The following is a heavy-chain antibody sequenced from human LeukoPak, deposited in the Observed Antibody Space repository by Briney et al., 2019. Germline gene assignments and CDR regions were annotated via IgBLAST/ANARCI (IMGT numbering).Heavy chain of an antibody. Sequence: SETLSLTCTVYGGSISISSYYWGWIRQPPGKGLEWIGSIYYSGSTYYNPSLKSRVTISVDTSKNQFSLKLSSVTAADTAVYYCARGASGWFSDPWGQGILVTVSP. CDR2: IYYSGST. V-gene: IGHV4-39*01. D-gene: IGHD6-19*01. J-gene: IGHJ5*02. CDR3: ARGASGWFSDP. CDR1: GGSISISSYY.